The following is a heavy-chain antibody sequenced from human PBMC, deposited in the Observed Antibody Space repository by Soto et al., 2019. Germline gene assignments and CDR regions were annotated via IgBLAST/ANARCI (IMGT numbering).Heavy chain of an antibody. J-gene: IGHJ4*02. D-gene: IGHD4-4*01. V-gene: IGHV4-59*01. CDR3: ARGDYNPYYFDY. Sequence: SETLSLTCTVSGGSISSYYWSWIRQPPGKGLEWIGYIYYSGSTNYNPSLKSRVTISVDTSKNQFSLKLSSVTAADTAVYYCARGDYNPYYFDYWGQGTLLPVSS. CDR2: IYYSGST. CDR1: GGSISSYY.